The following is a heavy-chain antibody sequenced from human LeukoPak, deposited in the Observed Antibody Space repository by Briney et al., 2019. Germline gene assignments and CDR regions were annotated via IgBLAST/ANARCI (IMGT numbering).Heavy chain of an antibody. CDR2: IKQDGSEK. V-gene: IGHV3-7*01. Sequence: GGSLRLSCAASGFTFSSYWMSWVRQAPGKGLEWVANIKQDGSEKYYVDSVKGRFTISRDNAKNTLYLQMNSLRAEDTAVYYCARAQNYYDSSGYSFDYWGQGTLVTVSS. CDR3: ARAQNYYDSSGYSFDY. D-gene: IGHD3-22*01. J-gene: IGHJ4*02. CDR1: GFTFSSYW.